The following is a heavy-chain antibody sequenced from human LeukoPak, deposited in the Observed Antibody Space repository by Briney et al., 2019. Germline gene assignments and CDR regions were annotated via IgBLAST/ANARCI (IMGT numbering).Heavy chain of an antibody. CDR1: GFTFSSYS. Sequence: GGSLRLSCAASGFTFSSYSMNWVRQAPGKGLEWVSSISSSSSYIYYADSVKGRFTISRDNVKNSLYLQMNSLRAEDTAVYYCARAYDIVGATELDYWGQGTLVTVSS. CDR2: ISSSSSYI. J-gene: IGHJ4*02. CDR3: ARAYDIVGATELDY. D-gene: IGHD1-26*01. V-gene: IGHV3-21*01.